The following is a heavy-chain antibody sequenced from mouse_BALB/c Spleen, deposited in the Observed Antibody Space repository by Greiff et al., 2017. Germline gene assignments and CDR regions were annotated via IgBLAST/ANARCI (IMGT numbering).Heavy chain of an antibody. D-gene: IGHD1-2*01. J-gene: IGHJ1*01. Sequence: EVQLQESGPGLVKPSQSLSLTCTVTGYSITSDYAWNWIRQFPGNKLEWMGYISYSGSTSYNPSLKSRISITRDTSKNQFFLQLNSVTTEDTATYYCASLRHWYFDVWGAGTTVTVSS. CDR3: ASLRHWYFDV. V-gene: IGHV3-2*02. CDR1: GYSITSDYA. CDR2: ISYSGST.